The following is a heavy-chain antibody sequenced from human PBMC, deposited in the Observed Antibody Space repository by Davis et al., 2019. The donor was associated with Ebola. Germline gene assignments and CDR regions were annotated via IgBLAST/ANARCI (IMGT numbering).Heavy chain of an antibody. V-gene: IGHV4-59*01. Sequence: SETLSLTCTVSSASITTYYWSWVRQPPGKRLEWIGYMFHNGATDFNPSLKSRVSISIDTSKNQFSLNLGSVTAADTAVYYCARASGQWLTYTEIDFWGRGALVTVSS. CDR3: ARASGQWLTYTEIDF. D-gene: IGHD6-19*01. CDR2: MFHNGAT. J-gene: IGHJ4*02. CDR1: SASITTYY.